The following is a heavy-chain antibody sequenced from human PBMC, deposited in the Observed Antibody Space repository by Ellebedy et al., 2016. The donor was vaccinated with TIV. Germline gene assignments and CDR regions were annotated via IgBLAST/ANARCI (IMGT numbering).Heavy chain of an antibody. CDR2: INAGNGNT. Sequence: AASVKVSCKASAYTFTSYAMHWVRQAPGQRLEWMGWINAGNGNTKYSQKFQGRVTITRDTSASTAYMELRSLRSEDTAVFYCARLNSGLYAMDVWGQGTTVTVSS. J-gene: IGHJ6*02. V-gene: IGHV1-3*01. D-gene: IGHD1-7*01. CDR3: ARLNSGLYAMDV. CDR1: AYTFTSYA.